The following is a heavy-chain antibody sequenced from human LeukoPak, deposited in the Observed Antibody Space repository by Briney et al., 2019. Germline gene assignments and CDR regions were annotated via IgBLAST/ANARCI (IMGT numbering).Heavy chain of an antibody. CDR1: KVTFTIYW. D-gene: IGHD6-13*01. V-gene: IGHV3-74*01. CDR3: ATPGIRDQYDFDS. CDR2: INTNGTTT. Sequence: PGGSLRLSCTASKVTFTIYWMHWVRQAPRERLGRVLRINTNGTTTNYADSVRGRFTISRDNAKNTLYLQMNSLRAEDTALYYCATPGIRDQYDFDSWGQGTLVTVSS. J-gene: IGHJ4*02.